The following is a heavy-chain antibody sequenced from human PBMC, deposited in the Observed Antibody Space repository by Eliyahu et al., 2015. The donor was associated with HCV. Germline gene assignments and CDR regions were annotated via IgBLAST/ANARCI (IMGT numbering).Heavy chain of an antibody. J-gene: IGHJ2*01. CDR2: IYTSGST. Sequence: QVQLQESGPGLVKPSQTLSLTCTVSGGSISSGSYYWSWIRQPAGKGLEWIGRIYTSGSTNYHPSLKSRVTISVDTSKNQFSLKLSSVTAADTAVYYCARDPDYGDGWYFDLWGRGTLVTVSS. CDR3: ARDPDYGDGWYFDL. CDR1: GGSISSGSYY. D-gene: IGHD4-17*01. V-gene: IGHV4-61*02.